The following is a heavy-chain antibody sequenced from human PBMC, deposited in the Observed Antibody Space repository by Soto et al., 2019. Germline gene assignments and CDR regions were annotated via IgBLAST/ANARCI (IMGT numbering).Heavy chain of an antibody. J-gene: IGHJ6*02. V-gene: IGHV3-23*01. CDR2: VGRSGGT. Sequence: PGGSLRLSCEVSGFTFSSYGMNWVRQGPGKGLEWVSTVGRSGGTYYADSVKGRFTISSDNSKNTLFLQMNSLRAEDTALYFCAKDGTTAGIHYYGMDVWGQGTTVTVSS. D-gene: IGHD2-2*02. CDR1: GFTFSSYG. CDR3: AKDGTTAGIHYYGMDV.